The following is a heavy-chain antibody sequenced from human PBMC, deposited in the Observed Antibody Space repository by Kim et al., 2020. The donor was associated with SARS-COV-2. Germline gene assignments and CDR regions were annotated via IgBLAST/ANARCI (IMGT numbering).Heavy chain of an antibody. D-gene: IGHD3-3*01. CDR2: IIPIIGTT. CDR1: GGTLATYA. CDR3: ASVKLFIIQKFPSFVV. Sequence: SVKVSCTASGGTLATYAIHWVRRAPGQGLEWLGGIIPIIGTTDYAQKFQDRVSIIADQSTTTAYMELSRLRSGDTAVYYCASVKLFIIQKFPSFVVWG. J-gene: IGHJ3*01. V-gene: IGHV1-69*13.